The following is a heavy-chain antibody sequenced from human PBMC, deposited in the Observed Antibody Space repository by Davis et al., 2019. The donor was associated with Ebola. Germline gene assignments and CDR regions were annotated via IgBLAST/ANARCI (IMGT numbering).Heavy chain of an antibody. CDR2: IYHSGST. CDR3: ARRGTSSWYAGWFDP. CDR1: GGSISSSNW. J-gene: IGHJ5*02. V-gene: IGHV4-4*02. Sequence: GSLRLSCAVSGGSISSSNWWSWVRQPPGKGLEWIGEIYHSGSTNYNPSLKSRVTISVDTSKNQFSLKLSSVTAADTAMYYCARRGTSSWYAGWFDPWGQGTLVSVTS. D-gene: IGHD6-13*01.